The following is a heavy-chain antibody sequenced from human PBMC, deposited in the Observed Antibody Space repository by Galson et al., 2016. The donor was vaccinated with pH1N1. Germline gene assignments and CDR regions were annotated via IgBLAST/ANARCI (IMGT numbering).Heavy chain of an antibody. CDR3: ARGRLVGATIDRDY. CDR2: IYDNGNT. CDR1: SGSISGHY. D-gene: IGHD1-26*01. J-gene: IGHJ4*02. V-gene: IGHV4-59*11. Sequence: SETLSLTCTVSSGSISGHYWSWIRQPPGKGLEWIGYIYDNGNTDYIPSLKRRVSMSVDTSKKQFSLKLTSVTAADTAMYFCARGRLVGATIDRDYWGQGILVTVSS.